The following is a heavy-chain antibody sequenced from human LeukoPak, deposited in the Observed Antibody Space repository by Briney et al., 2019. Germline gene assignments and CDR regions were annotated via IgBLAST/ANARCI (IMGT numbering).Heavy chain of an antibody. J-gene: IGHJ4*02. V-gene: IGHV3-30*04. D-gene: IGHD4-23*01. Sequence: GRSLRLSCAASAFTFSSYALHWVRHAPGEGLEGVAVISNDGSKKDYADSVKGRFTTSRDNSTNTLYLQMNSLRAEDTAVYYCARGARKGDDYGGFFDYWGRGTLVTVSS. CDR1: AFTFSSYA. CDR2: ISNDGSKK. CDR3: ARGARKGDDYGGFFDY.